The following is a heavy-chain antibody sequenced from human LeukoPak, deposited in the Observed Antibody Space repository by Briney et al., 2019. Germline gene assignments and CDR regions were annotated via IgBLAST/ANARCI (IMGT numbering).Heavy chain of an antibody. D-gene: IGHD6-19*01. J-gene: IGHJ4*02. CDR2: MRYDGSNR. CDR3: AKLVAVAGRNY. Sequence: PGGSLRLSCAASGITLSSYGMHWVRQAPGKGLEWVAFMRYDGSNRYYTDSVKARFTIYRDNSKNTLYLQMNSLRAEDTAVYYCAKLVAVAGRNYWGQGTLVTVSS. CDR1: GITLSSYG. V-gene: IGHV3-30*02.